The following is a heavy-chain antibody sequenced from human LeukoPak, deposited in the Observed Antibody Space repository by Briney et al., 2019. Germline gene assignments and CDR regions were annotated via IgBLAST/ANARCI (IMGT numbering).Heavy chain of an antibody. CDR1: GSSFSDSA. J-gene: IGHJ4*02. D-gene: IGHD1-1*01. V-gene: IGHV3-30*04. CDR3: ARAAAGTSYSRPQA. CDR2: ISYDGSSE. Sequence: GGSDRLSCAASGSSFSDSAMHWVRQAPGQGLEWVAVISYDGSSEFYADSVKGRFTIYRDNSKRTLYLQMNSLRVEDTALYYCARAAAGTSYSRPQAWGQGTLVTVSS.